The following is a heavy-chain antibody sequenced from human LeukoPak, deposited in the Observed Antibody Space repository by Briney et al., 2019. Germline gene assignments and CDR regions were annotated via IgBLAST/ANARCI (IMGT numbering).Heavy chain of an antibody. Sequence: ASVKVSCKASGYTFTSYDINWVRQATGQGLEWMGWMNPNSGNTGYAQKFQGRVTMTRNTSISTAYVELSSLRSEDTAVYYCARPSGYYYKLDAFDIWGQGTMVTVSS. CDR1: GYTFTSYD. D-gene: IGHD3-22*01. CDR3: ARPSGYYYKLDAFDI. CDR2: MNPNSGNT. J-gene: IGHJ3*02. V-gene: IGHV1-8*01.